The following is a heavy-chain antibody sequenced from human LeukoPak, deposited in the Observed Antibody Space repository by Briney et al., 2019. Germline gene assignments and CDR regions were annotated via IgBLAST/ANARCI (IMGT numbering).Heavy chain of an antibody. CDR3: ARGVRDGYNYGPDRDY. CDR2: IYYSGNT. CDR1: SGSISSSNYY. D-gene: IGHD5-24*01. V-gene: IGHV4-39*01. Sequence: SEALSLTCAVSSGSISSSNYYWGWIRQPPGQGLEWIGSIYYSGNTYYNPSLKSRVTISVDTSKNQFSLKLSSVTATDTAVYYCARGVRDGYNYGPDRDYWGQGTLVTVSS. J-gene: IGHJ4*02.